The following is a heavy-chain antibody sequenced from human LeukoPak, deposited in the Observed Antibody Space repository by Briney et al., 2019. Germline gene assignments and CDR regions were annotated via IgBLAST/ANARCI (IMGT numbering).Heavy chain of an antibody. V-gene: IGHV1-46*01. J-gene: IGHJ4*02. CDR1: GYTFTSYY. D-gene: IGHD3-10*01. CDR3: ATRGGSGSYDFDY. CDR2: INPSAATT. Sequence: ASVKVSCKASGYTFTSYYMHWVRQAPGQGLEWMGLINPSAATTTYAQKFQGRVTVTRDTSTSTVYMDLSSLKSEDTAVYYCATRGGSGSYDFDYWGQGALVTVSS.